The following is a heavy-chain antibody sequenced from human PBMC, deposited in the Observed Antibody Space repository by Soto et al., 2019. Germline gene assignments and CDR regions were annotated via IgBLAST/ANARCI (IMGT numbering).Heavy chain of an antibody. CDR1: GGTFSTYA. CDR3: ARDQQPKRGGYYYYYAMDV. D-gene: IGHD6-13*01. V-gene: IGHV1-69*01. J-gene: IGHJ6*02. CDR2: IFPMFRTA. Sequence: QVQLVQSGAEVKKPGSSVKVSCKASGGTFSTYAINWVRQAPGQGLEWMGGIFPMFRTAEYAQQFQGRVTITADEPTSTAYMELSSLRSEDTAVYYCARDQQPKRGGYYYYYAMDVWGQGTTVTVSS.